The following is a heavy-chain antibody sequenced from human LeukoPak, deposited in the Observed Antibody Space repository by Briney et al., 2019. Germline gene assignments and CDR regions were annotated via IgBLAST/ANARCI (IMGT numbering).Heavy chain of an antibody. V-gene: IGHV1-18*01. CDR2: ISVYNGNT. CDR3: AKVVCSGCYDY. CDR1: VYTFTSYG. Sequence: ASVKLSCKASVYTFTSYGISWVRQAPGQGLEWMGWISVYNGNTNYAQKVKSRVTITTDTSTSTPSTEMGSLRSDDTAAYYCAKVVCSGCYDYWGQGTLVNVSS. D-gene: IGHD6-25*01. J-gene: IGHJ4*02.